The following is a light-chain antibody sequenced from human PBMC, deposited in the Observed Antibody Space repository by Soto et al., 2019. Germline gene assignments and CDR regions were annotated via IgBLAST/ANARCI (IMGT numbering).Light chain of an antibody. CDR2: HTS. J-gene: IGKJ4*01. CDR1: ESFSSLY. CDR3: QQYGGSPLT. Sequence: EIVLTQSPGTLSLSPGEIATLSCRASESFSSLYLDWYQHKPGQAPRLLIYHTSTRATGIPDRFSGYGSGTDFTLTISRLEPEDCALYYCQQYGGSPLTFGGGTKVEI. V-gene: IGKV3-20*01.